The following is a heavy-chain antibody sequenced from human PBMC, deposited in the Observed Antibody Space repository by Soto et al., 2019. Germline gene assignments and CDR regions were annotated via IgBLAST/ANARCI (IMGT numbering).Heavy chain of an antibody. CDR1: GFTFSSYW. D-gene: IGHD2-21*02. J-gene: IGHJ6*02. Sequence: EVQLVESGGGLVQPGGSLRLSCVASGFTFSSYWMHWVRQAPGKGLVWVSRINSDGNTIGYADSVKGRFTISRDIAKNTLYLQMNSLRAEDTAVYYCARGDCGGDCPGGMDVWGQGTTVTVSS. CDR2: INSDGNTI. V-gene: IGHV3-74*01. CDR3: ARGDCGGDCPGGMDV.